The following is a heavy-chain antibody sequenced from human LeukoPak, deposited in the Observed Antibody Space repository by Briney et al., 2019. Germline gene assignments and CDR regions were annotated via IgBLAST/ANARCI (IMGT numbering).Heavy chain of an antibody. V-gene: IGHV3-21*01. CDR3: ARDRSSGIQLWLGWIDY. CDR2: ISSSSSYI. CDR1: GFTFSSYS. J-gene: IGHJ4*02. Sequence: PGGSLRLSCAASGFTFSSYSMNWVRQAPGKGLEWVSSISSSSSYIYYADSVKGRFTISRDNAKNSLYLQMNSLRAEDTAVYYCARDRSSGIQLWLGWIDYWGQGTLVTVSS. D-gene: IGHD5-18*01.